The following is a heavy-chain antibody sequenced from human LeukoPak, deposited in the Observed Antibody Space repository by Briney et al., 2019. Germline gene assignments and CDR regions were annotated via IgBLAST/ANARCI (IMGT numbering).Heavy chain of an antibody. J-gene: IGHJ5*02. CDR2: INHSGST. CDR3: ARVGVSILVPRGFDP. Sequence: PSETLSLTCAVYGGSFSGYYWSWIRQPPGKGLEWIGEINHSGSTNYNPSLKSRVTISVDTSKNQFSLKLSSVTAADTAVYYCARVGVSILVPRGFDPWGQGTLVTVSS. CDR1: GGSFSGYY. D-gene: IGHD2-8*02. V-gene: IGHV4-34*01.